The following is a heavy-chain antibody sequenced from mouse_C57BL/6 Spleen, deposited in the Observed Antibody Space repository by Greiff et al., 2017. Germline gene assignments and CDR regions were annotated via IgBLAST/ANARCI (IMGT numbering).Heavy chain of an antibody. CDR1: GFSLTSYG. Sequence: QVQLKESGPGLVAPSQSLSIPCTVSGFSLTSYGVAWVRQPPGKGLEWLGVIWGGGSTNYNSALMSRLSISKNNSQSQVFLKMNSLQTDDTARYYWAKRGTTIPWAMDYWGQGTSVTVSS. D-gene: IGHD1-1*01. CDR2: IWGGGST. J-gene: IGHJ4*01. CDR3: AKRGTTIPWAMDY. V-gene: IGHV2-9*01.